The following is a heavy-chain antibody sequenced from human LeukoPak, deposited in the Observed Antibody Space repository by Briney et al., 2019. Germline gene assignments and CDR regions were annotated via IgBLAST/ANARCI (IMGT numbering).Heavy chain of an antibody. V-gene: IGHV4-34*01. J-gene: IGHJ4*02. CDR2: INHSGST. D-gene: IGHD3-10*01. CDR3: SRDVGHSNSDSYYNGEFDY. CDR1: GGSFSGYY. Sequence: PSETLSLTCAVYGGSFSGYYWNWIRQPPGKGLEWIGEINHSGSTNYNPSLKSRVTISVDTSKNQFSLKLSSVTAADTAVDYCSRDVGHSNSDSYYNGEFDYRRQGTIVTVCS.